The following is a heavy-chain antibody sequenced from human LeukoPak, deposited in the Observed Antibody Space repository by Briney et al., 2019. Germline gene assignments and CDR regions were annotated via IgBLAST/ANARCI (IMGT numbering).Heavy chain of an antibody. CDR1: GYSFTSYW. V-gene: IGHV5-51*01. CDR3: ARQDCSSTSCQYYFDY. CDR2: IYPGDSDT. J-gene: IGHJ4*02. D-gene: IGHD2-2*01. Sequence: AGESLKISCKGSGYSFTSYWIGWVRQMPGKGLEWMGIIYPGDSDTRYSPSFQGRVTISADKSISTAYLQWSSLKASDTAMYYCARQDCSSTSCQYYFDYWGQGTLVTVSS.